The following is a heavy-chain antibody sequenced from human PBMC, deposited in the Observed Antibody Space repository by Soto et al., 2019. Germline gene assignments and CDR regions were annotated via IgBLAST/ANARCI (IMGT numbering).Heavy chain of an antibody. J-gene: IGHJ5*02. Sequence: PSETLSLTCTVSGGSISSSSYYWGWIRQPPGKGLEWIGSIYYSGSTYYNPSLKSRVTISVDTSKNQFSLKLSSVTAADTAVYYCAIGGYSSSWYVNWFDPWGQGTLVTVSS. D-gene: IGHD6-13*01. CDR2: IYYSGST. CDR3: AIGGYSSSWYVNWFDP. V-gene: IGHV4-39*01. CDR1: GGSISSSSYY.